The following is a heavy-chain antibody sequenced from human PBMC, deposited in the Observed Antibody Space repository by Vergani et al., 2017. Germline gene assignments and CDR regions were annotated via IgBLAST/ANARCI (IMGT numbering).Heavy chain of an antibody. D-gene: IGHD2-15*01. Sequence: VQFVESGGGLVKPGGSLRLSCAASGFTFSDHYMSWVRQAPGKGLEWVSVIYTGASTYYADPVKGRFTISRDNSKNTLYLQMNSLRPEDTAVYYCARESIYCSGSSCYGGFDSWGQGTLVTVSS. V-gene: IGHV3-66*02. CDR2: IYTGAST. CDR1: GFTFSDHY. CDR3: ARESIYCSGSSCYGGFDS. J-gene: IGHJ4*02.